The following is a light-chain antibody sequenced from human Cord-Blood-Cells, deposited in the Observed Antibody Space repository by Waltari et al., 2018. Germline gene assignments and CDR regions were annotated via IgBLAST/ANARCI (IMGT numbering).Light chain of an antibody. J-gene: IGKJ3*01. CDR3: QQYNSYSPVT. CDR1: QSISSW. Sequence: DNQMTQSPSTLSASVGDRVTITCRASQSISSWLAWYQQKPGKAPKLLIYDASSLESGVPSRFSGSGSGTEFTLTISSLQPDDFATYYCQQYNSYSPVTFGPGTKVDIK. CDR2: DAS. V-gene: IGKV1-5*01.